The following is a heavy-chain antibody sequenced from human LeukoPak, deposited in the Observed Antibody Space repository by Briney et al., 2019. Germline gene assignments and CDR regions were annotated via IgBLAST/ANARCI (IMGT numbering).Heavy chain of an antibody. V-gene: IGHV3-21*01. D-gene: IGHD3-22*01. CDR2: ISSTSTFI. J-gene: IGHJ6*03. Sequence: GGSLRLSCAASGFTFSRYSMNWVRQAPGKGLEWVASISSTSTFIYSADSVKGRFTISRDTAKNSLFLQMNSLRAEDTAIYYCARDYFDSSDYPLTYYYYYMDVWGKGTTVTVSS. CDR1: GFTFSRYS. CDR3: ARDYFDSSDYPLTYYYYYMDV.